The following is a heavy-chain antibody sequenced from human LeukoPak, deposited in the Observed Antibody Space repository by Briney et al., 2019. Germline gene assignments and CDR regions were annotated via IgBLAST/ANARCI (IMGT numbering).Heavy chain of an antibody. V-gene: IGHV1-2*02. D-gene: IGHD3-3*01. CDR3: ARRYNTVPYYYYYMDV. Sequence: ASVKVSCKASGYTFTGYYMHWVRQAPGQGLEWMGWINPNSGSTNYAQKFQGRVTMTRDTSISTAYMELSRLRSDDTAVYYCARRYNTVPYYYYYMDVWGKGTTVTVSS. J-gene: IGHJ6*03. CDR2: INPNSGST. CDR1: GYTFTGYY.